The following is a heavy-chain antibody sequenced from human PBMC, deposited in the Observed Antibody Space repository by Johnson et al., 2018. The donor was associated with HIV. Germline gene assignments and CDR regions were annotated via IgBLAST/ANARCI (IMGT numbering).Heavy chain of an antibody. CDR2: ISYAGNNK. D-gene: IGHD6-19*01. J-gene: IGHJ3*02. V-gene: IGHV3-30*19. CDR1: GFTFSSYG. Sequence: VQLVESGGGVVQPGGSLRLSCAASGFTFSSYGMHWVRQAPGKGLEWVALISYAGNNKYYADSVKGRFTISRDNSKNTLYLQMNSLRAEDTAVYYCLSQWLVRNAFDIWGQGTMVTVSS. CDR3: LSQWLVRNAFDI.